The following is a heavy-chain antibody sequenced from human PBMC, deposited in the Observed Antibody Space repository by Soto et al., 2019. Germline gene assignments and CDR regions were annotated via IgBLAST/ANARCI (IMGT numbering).Heavy chain of an antibody. CDR1: GFTFSIYD. V-gene: IGHV3-30*18. CDR3: VKGKGRPGEFDS. CDR2: ISSDGSHT. Sequence: VGSLRLSCAGTGFTFSIYDMHWVRQAPGKGLGWVALISSDGSHTFSADSVKGRFAISRDNSKNALYLQTHSLRHEDTAVYFCVKGKGRPGEFDSWGQGTRVTVSS. J-gene: IGHJ4*02. D-gene: IGHD6-6*01.